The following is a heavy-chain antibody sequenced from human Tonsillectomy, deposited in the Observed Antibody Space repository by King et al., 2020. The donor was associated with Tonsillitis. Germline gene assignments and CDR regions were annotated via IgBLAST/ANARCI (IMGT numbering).Heavy chain of an antibody. J-gene: IGHJ5*01. CDR3: VRPAGYTSSWFYF. CDR2: IKEDGSEK. V-gene: IGHV3-7*01. D-gene: IGHD5-12*01. Sequence: VQLVESGGGLVQPGGSLRLACVVSGFTSSNYRMSWVRQAPGKGLEWVANIKEDGSEKYYMDSVKGRFTISRDNAKNSLYLQMNSLRAEDMAVYYCVRPAGYTSSWFYFWGQGTLVTVSS. CDR1: GFTSSNYR.